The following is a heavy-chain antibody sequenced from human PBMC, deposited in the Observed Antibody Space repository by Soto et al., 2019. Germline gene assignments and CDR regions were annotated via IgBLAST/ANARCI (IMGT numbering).Heavy chain of an antibody. CDR2: IKQDGSEK. D-gene: IGHD3-3*01. J-gene: IGHJ6*02. CDR3: VRDGVLRFLEWLPYYGWEV. V-gene: IGHV3-7*01. CDR1: GFTFSSYW. Sequence: GGSLRLSCAASGFTFSSYWMSWVRQAPGKGLEWVANIKQDGSEKYYVDSVKGRFTISRDNAKNSLYLQMNSLRAEDTAVYYYVRDGVLRFLEWLPYYGWEVWGQGTTVTVSS.